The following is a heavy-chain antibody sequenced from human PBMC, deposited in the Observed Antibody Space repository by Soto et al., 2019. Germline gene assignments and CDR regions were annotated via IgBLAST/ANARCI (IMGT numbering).Heavy chain of an antibody. J-gene: IGHJ4*02. CDR2: ISAYNGNT. CDR3: ARESAKSGIDFDY. V-gene: IGHV1-18*01. D-gene: IGHD6-13*01. CDR1: GGTFSSYA. Sequence: ASVKVSCKTSGGTFSSYAISWVRQAPGQGLEWMGWISAYNGNTNYAQKLQGRVTMTTDTSTSTAYMELRSLRSDDTAVYYCARESAKSGIDFDYWGQGTLVTVSS.